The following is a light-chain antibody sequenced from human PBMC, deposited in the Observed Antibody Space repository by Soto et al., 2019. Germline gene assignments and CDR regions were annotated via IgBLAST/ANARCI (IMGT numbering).Light chain of an antibody. J-gene: IGLJ1*01. CDR1: NIGSKS. CDR2: DDS. V-gene: IGLV3-21*02. CDR3: QVWDSSSDPPYV. Sequence: SYHLSQPRSVSLAPGLSARMTCVGNNIGSKSGHWYQQKPGQAPVLAVYDDSDRPSGIPERFSGSNSGNTATLTISRVEAGDEADYYCQVWDSSSDPPYVFGTGTKV.